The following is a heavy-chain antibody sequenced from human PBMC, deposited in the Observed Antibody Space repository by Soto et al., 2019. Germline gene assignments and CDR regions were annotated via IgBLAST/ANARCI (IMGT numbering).Heavy chain of an antibody. Sequence: EVQLVASGGGLVQPGGSLRLSCAASGFTFSDHYMDWVRQAPGKGLEWVGRTDNKPNTYTTHYAASVKDRFTISRDDSNNALYLQMNSLRTEDTAVYFCARGTVGNGYNTDWGQGTLVTVSS. CDR1: GFTFSDHY. V-gene: IGHV3-72*01. J-gene: IGHJ4*02. CDR2: TDNKPNTYTT. D-gene: IGHD3-22*01. CDR3: ARGTVGNGYNTD.